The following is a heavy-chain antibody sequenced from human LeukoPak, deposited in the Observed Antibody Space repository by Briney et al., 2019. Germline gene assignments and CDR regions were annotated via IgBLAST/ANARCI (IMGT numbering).Heavy chain of an antibody. V-gene: IGHV4-61*02. CDR1: GGSISSGSYY. CDR3: ARAYLYYFDY. J-gene: IGHJ4*02. CDR2: IYISEST. Sequence: SETLSLTCTVSGGSISSGSYYWSWIRQPAGKGLEWIGRIYISESTNYNPSLKSRVTISVDTSKNQFSLKLSSVTAADTAVYYCARAYLYYFDYWGQGTLVTVSS. D-gene: IGHD2/OR15-2a*01.